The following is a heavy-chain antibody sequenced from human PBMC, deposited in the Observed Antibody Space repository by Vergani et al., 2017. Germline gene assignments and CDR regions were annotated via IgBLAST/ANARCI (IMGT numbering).Heavy chain of an antibody. V-gene: IGHV3-23*04. J-gene: IGHJ4*02. Sequence: EVQLVESGGGLVQPGGSLRLSCAASGFTFSSYAMSWVRKAPGKGLEWVSAISGSGGSTYYADSVKGRFTISRDNSKTTLYLKMNSLRDEDTAVYYCAKKRGGYSGIWGFDYWGQGTLVTVSS. CDR1: GFTFSSYA. CDR3: AKKRGGYSGIWGFDY. D-gene: IGHD1-26*01. CDR2: ISGSGGST.